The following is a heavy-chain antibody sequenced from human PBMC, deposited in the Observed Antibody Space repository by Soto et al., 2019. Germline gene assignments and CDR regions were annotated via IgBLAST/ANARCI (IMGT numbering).Heavy chain of an antibody. CDR1: GYTFTTYY. J-gene: IGHJ4*02. CDR3: ATRDPGQY. CDR2: ISPDGGRT. V-gene: IGHV1-46*01. Sequence: QVQLVQSGAEVKKPGASVKVSCKASGYTFTTYYMHWVRQAPGQGLEWMGIISPDGGRTRYAQKFQGRVTIARDTSASTVYMEVSSLRSEDTAVYYCATRDPGQYWGQGTLVTVSS.